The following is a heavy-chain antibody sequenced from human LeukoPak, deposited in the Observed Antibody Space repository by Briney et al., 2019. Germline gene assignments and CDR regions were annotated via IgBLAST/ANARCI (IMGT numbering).Heavy chain of an antibody. V-gene: IGHV3-30*03. Sequence: GGSLRLSCEASGLIFSNYGMHWVRQAPGKGLEWVAVISYDGSNEYYLQSVKGRFTISRDNSKNTLYLQMNSLRGEDTAVYYCARDSWARVVRPYMDVWGKGTTVTVSS. D-gene: IGHD2-2*01. CDR3: ARDSWARVVRPYMDV. J-gene: IGHJ6*03. CDR2: ISYDGSNE. CDR1: GLIFSNYG.